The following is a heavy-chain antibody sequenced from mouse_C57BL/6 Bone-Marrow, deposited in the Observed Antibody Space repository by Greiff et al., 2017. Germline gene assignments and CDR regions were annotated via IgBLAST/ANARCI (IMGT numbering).Heavy chain of an antibody. CDR3: ARSGAWAGFAY. J-gene: IGHJ3*01. V-gene: IGHV1-63*01. D-gene: IGHD3-2*02. Sequence: VQLQQSGAELVRPGTSVKMSCKASGYTFTNYWIGWAKQRPGHGLEWIGDIYPGGGYTNYNEKFKGKATLTADKSSSPAYMQFSSLTSEDSAIYYCARSGAWAGFAYWGQGTLVTVSA. CDR1: GYTFTNYW. CDR2: IYPGGGYT.